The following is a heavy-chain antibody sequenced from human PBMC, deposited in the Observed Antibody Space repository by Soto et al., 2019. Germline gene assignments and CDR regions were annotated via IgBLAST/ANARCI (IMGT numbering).Heavy chain of an antibody. Sequence: HPGGSLRLSCAASGFTVGDYWMHWVRQPPGKGPEWVSRMTGDGRTTQYADSVKGRFTASRDNAKSTLYLQMNSLRAEDTAVYYCATAEVDYWGPGTLVTVSS. CDR3: ATAEVDY. J-gene: IGHJ4*02. CDR2: MTGDGRTT. V-gene: IGHV3-74*03. CDR1: GFTVGDYW.